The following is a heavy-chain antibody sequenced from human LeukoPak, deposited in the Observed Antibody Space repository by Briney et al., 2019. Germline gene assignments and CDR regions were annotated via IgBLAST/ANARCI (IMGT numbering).Heavy chain of an antibody. CDR3: ANLPSYCSSTSCPKYFDY. Sequence: GGSLRLSCAASGFTFSSYAMSWVRQAPGKGLEWVSAISGSGVSTYYADSVKGRFTISRDNSKNTLYLQMNSLRAEDTAVYYCANLPSYCSSTSCPKYFDYWGQGTLVTVSS. V-gene: IGHV3-23*01. CDR1: GFTFSSYA. J-gene: IGHJ4*02. D-gene: IGHD2-2*01. CDR2: ISGSGVST.